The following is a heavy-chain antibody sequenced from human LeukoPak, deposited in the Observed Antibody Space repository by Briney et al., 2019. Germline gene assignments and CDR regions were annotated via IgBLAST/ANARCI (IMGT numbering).Heavy chain of an antibody. CDR1: GYTFTSYG. D-gene: IGHD3-22*01. CDR2: ISAYNGNT. Sequence: ASVKVSCKASGYTFTSYGISWVRQAPGQGLEWMGWISAYNGNTNYAQKLQGRVTMTTDTSTSTAYMELRSLRAEDTAVYYCAKDRYFDRSGYRAPFDPWGQGTLVTVSS. V-gene: IGHV1-18*01. CDR3: AKDRYFDRSGYRAPFDP. J-gene: IGHJ5*02.